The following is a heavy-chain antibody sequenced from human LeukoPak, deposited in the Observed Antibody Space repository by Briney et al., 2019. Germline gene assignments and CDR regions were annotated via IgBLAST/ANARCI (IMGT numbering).Heavy chain of an antibody. D-gene: IGHD6-13*01. Sequence: ASVKVSCKASGYTFTGYYMHWVRQAPGQGLEWMGWINPNSGGTNYAQKFQGWVTMTRDTSISTAYMELSRLRSDDTAVYYCARDAAGTRLYYYYYGMDVWGQGTTVTVSS. CDR3: ARDAAGTRLYYYYYGMDV. J-gene: IGHJ6*02. CDR1: GYTFTGYY. CDR2: INPNSGGT. V-gene: IGHV1-2*04.